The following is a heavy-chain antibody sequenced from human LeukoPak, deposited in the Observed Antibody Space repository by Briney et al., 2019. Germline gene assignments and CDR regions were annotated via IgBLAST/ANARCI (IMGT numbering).Heavy chain of an antibody. V-gene: IGHV4-59*01. D-gene: IGHD6-13*01. CDR3: ARGDSSRWDNWFDP. J-gene: IGHJ5*02. CDR1: GGSISSYY. Sequence: SETLSLTCTVSGGSISSYYWTWIRQPPGKGLEWIAYIYSSGSTNYNPSLKSRVTISVDTSKNQFSLKLSSVTAADTAVYYCARGDSSRWDNWFDPWGQGTLVTVSS. CDR2: IYSSGST.